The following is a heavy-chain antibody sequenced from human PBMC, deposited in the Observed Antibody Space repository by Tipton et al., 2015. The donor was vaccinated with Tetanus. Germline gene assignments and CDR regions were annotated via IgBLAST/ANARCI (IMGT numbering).Heavy chain of an antibody. Sequence: TLSLTCAVYGGSFSGYYWSWIRQPPGKGLEWIGEINHSGSTNYNPSLKSRVTISVDTSKNQFSLKLSSVTAADTAVYYCARGGRGVSSIAARRSLSYFDCWGQGTLVTVSS. CDR3: ARGGRGVSSIAARRSLSYFDC. V-gene: IGHV4-34*01. CDR1: GGSFSGYY. D-gene: IGHD6-6*01. CDR2: INHSGST. J-gene: IGHJ4*02.